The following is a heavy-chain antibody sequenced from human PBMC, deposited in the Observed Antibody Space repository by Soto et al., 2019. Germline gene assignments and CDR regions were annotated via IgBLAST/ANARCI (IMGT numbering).Heavy chain of an antibody. CDR1: GGSISSCDYY. CDR2: IYHSGST. D-gene: IGHD6-19*01. Sequence: SETLSHTCTVSGGSISSCDYYWSWIRQSPGKGLEWIGYIYHSGSTSYNPSLKSRVTISVHTSNSQFSLELSSVTAADTAVYYCARGLITGSHYSGGWYYFDSWGQGTQVTVSS. J-gene: IGHJ4*02. V-gene: IGHV4-30-4*01. CDR3: ARGLITGSHYSGGWYYFDS.